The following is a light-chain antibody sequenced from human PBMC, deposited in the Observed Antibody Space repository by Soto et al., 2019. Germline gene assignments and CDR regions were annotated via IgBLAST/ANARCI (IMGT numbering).Light chain of an antibody. V-gene: IGKV1-5*01. Sequence: DIQMTQSPSTLSASVGDRVTITCRASQGITTWLAWYQLKPGKAPKLLIFDASTLESGVASRFSGSGSGTEFTLTISSLQPDDFAAYYCQQYNTYRALTFGGGTKVEI. CDR2: DAS. CDR1: QGITTW. CDR3: QQYNTYRALT. J-gene: IGKJ4*01.